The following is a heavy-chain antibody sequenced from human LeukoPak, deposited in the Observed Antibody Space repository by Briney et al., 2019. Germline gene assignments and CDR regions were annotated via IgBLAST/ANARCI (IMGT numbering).Heavy chain of an antibody. CDR3: ATSGAAMAFDY. CDR2: INPSGSST. J-gene: IGHJ4*02. CDR1: GYSFTSHY. D-gene: IGHD5-18*01. V-gene: IGHV1-46*01. Sequence: ASVKVSCKASGYSFTSHYMHWVRQAPGQGLEWMGLINPSGSSTLYAQKFQGRVTMTRDMSTTTDYMELSSLRSEDTAVYYCATSGAAMAFDYWGQGTLVTVSS.